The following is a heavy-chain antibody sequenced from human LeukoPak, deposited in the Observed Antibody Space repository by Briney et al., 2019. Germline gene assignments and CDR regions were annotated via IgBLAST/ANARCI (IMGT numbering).Heavy chain of an antibody. CDR3: ARDPRYSGYDYFDY. J-gene: IGHJ4*02. D-gene: IGHD5-12*01. CDR1: GFTLRSYS. Sequence: PGGSLRLSCAASGFTLRSYSMNWVRQAPGQGLEWISYIRSNSDTIYYADSVKGRFTISRDNAENSLYLQMSSLRAEDTAVYYCARDPRYSGYDYFDYWGQGTLVTVSS. V-gene: IGHV3-48*01. CDR2: IRSNSDTI.